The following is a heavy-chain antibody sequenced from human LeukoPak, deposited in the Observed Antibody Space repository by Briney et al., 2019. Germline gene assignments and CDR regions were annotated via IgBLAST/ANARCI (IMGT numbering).Heavy chain of an antibody. CDR2: ISGSGGST. V-gene: IGHV3-23*01. Sequence: PGGSLRLSCAASGFTFSSYAMSWVRQAPGKGLEWVSAISGSGGSTYYVDSVKGRFTISRDNSKNTLYLQMNSLRAEDTAVYYCAKDISRLGYYYYMDVWGKGTTVTVSS. J-gene: IGHJ6*03. CDR1: GFTFSSYA. CDR3: AKDISRLGYYYYMDV. D-gene: IGHD6-6*01.